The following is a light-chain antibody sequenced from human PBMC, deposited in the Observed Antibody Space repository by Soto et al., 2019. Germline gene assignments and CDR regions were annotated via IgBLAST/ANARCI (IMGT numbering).Light chain of an antibody. CDR3: HQYGISPWT. CDR1: QSVTNNY. J-gene: IGKJ1*01. V-gene: IGKV3-20*01. Sequence: EVVLAQSPGTLSLSPGERATLSCRASQSVTNNYLAWFQQKLGQAPRLLIYGASTRAIGIPDRFIGSGSGTDFTLTISTVEPEHFAVYYCHQYGISPWTFGQGTKVDIK. CDR2: GAS.